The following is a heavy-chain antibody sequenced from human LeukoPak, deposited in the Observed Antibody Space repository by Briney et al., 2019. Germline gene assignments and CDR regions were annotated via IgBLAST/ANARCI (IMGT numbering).Heavy chain of an antibody. CDR2: ISGSGGST. CDR3: AKRVVTTQYYYYMDV. J-gene: IGHJ6*03. D-gene: IGHD2-21*02. V-gene: IGHV3-23*01. Sequence: PGGSLRLYYAASGFTFSSYAMSWVRQAPGKGLEWVSAISGSGGSTYYADSVKGRFTISRDNSKNTLYLQMNSLRAEDTAVYYCAKRVVTTQYYYYMDVWGKGTTVTVSS. CDR1: GFTFSSYA.